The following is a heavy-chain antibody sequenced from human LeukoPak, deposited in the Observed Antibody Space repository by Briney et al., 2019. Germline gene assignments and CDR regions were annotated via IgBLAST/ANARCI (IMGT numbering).Heavy chain of an antibody. J-gene: IGHJ4*02. CDR3: ARAGWVSNADAVC. CDR1: GFYFRDYA. Sequence: GALRLSCAASGFYFRDYAMSWVRQAPARGVEWVSSLRGNDETFYADSVKGRFTLSRDNSKNTVYLQLNNLRVEDTAMYYCARAGWVSNADAVCWGQGTLVTVSS. V-gene: IGHV3-23*01. D-gene: IGHD1-1*01. CDR2: LRGNDET.